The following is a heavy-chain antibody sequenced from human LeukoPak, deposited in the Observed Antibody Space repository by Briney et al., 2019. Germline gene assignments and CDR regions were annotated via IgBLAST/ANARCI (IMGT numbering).Heavy chain of an antibody. D-gene: IGHD4-17*01. V-gene: IGHV3-30*18. CDR1: GFTFSSYG. CDR2: ISYDGSNK. J-gene: IGHJ4*02. CDR3: AKDLHDYGDYEGVFDF. Sequence: GGSLRLSCAASGFTFSSYGMHWVRQAPGKGLEWVAVISYDGSNKYYADSVKGRFTISRDNSKNTLYLQMNSLRAEDTAVYYCAKDLHDYGDYEGVFDFWGQGTLVTVSS.